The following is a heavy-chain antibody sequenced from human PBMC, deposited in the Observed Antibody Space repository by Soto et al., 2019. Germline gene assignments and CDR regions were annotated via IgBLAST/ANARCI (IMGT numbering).Heavy chain of an antibody. D-gene: IGHD6-13*01. V-gene: IGHV4-59*01. CDR1: GGSMIAYY. J-gene: IGHJ4*02. CDR3: ARVRGTAGKRYFDY. CDR2: TYYSGST. Sequence: QVQLQESDPRLVKPSETLSLTCTVSGGSMIAYYWNWMRQPPGKGLQWIGYTYYSGSTTYNPSLKSRVTISVDSSKNQFSLKLDSVTPADTAVYYCARVRGTAGKRYFDYWGPGTLVTVSS.